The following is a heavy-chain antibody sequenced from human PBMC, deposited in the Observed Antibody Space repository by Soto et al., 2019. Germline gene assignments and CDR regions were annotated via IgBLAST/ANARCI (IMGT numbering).Heavy chain of an antibody. Sequence: DVQLVESGGGLIQPGGSLRLSCVASGLTVSGKKYVAWVRQAPGKGPEWVSGVYDLDGTYYADSVRRRFTTSIGNSRTTVWIQMRDLRPEDTALYFCATWHLREHAYDIWGRGTMVTVSS. CDR1: GLTVSGKKY. CDR3: ATWHLREHAYDI. J-gene: IGHJ3*02. V-gene: IGHV3-53*01. D-gene: IGHD5-12*01. CDR2: VYDLDGT.